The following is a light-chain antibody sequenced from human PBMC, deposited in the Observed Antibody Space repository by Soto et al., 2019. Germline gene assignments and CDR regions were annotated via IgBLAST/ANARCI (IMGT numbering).Light chain of an antibody. CDR1: QTINNY. CDR2: AAS. J-gene: IGKJ1*01. V-gene: IGKV1-39*01. Sequence: DIQITQSPSSLSASVRDRFTVTCRASQTINNYLHWYQQKPGTAPKLLIYAASSLQSGVPSRFSGSGSGTDFILTISSLQPEDFATYYCQQSYSAPRTFGQGTKVDNK. CDR3: QQSYSAPRT.